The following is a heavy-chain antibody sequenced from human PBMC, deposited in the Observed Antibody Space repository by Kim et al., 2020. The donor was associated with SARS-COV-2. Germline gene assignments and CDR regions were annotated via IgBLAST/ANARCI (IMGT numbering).Heavy chain of an antibody. CDR2: ISSSGSTI. J-gene: IGHJ6*02. CDR3: ARDRYYDFWSGPGGGLGGKNYYYYYGMDV. Sequence: GGSLRLSCAASGFTFSDYYMSWIRQAPGKGLEWVSYISSSGSTIYYADSVKGRFTISRDNAKNSLYLQMNSLRAEDTAVYYCARDRYYDFWSGPGGGLGGKNYYYYYGMDVWGQGTTVTVSS. CDR1: GFTFSDYY. V-gene: IGHV3-11*01. D-gene: IGHD3-3*01.